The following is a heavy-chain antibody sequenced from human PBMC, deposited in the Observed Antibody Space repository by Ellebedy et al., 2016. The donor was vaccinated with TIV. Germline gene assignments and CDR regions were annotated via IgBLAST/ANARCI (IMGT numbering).Heavy chain of an antibody. D-gene: IGHD3-10*01. CDR2: MQPGSGNT. CDR1: GYTFTKYN. CDR3: TVGLFDP. J-gene: IGHJ5*02. V-gene: IGHV1-8*01. Sequence: AASVKVSCKASGYTFTKYNINWVRQSTGQGLEWMGWMQPGSGNTGYAQKFEGRVTMTRDTSTGTAYMELNSLRSEDTAVYYCTVGLFDPWGQGTLVTVSS.